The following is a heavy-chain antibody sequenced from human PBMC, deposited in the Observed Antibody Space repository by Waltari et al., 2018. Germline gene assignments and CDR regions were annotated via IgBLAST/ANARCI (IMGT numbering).Heavy chain of an antibody. V-gene: IGHV4-34*01. J-gene: IGHJ1*01. D-gene: IGHD3-9*01. CDR2: INHSGST. CDR1: GGSFSGYY. CDR3: ARGAIEYFQH. Sequence: QVQLQQWGAGLLKPSETLSLTCAVYGGSFSGYYWSWIRQPPGKGLEWIGEINHSGSTNYNPSLKSRVTISVDTSKNQFSLKLSSVTAADTAVYYCARGAIEYFQHWGQGTLVTVSS.